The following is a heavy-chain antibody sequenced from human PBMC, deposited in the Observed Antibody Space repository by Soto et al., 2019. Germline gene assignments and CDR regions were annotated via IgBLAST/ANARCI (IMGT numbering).Heavy chain of an antibody. D-gene: IGHD4-17*01. CDR2: IIPILGIA. V-gene: IGHV1-69*02. CDR1: GGTFSSYT. J-gene: IGHJ4*02. Sequence: QVQLVQSGAEVKKPGSSVKVSCKASGGTFSSYTISWVRQAPGQGLEWMGRIIPILGIANYAQKFQGRVTITADKSTSTAYMELSSLRSEDTAVYYCASPRHDPTVTTGFDYWGQGTLVTVSS. CDR3: ASPRHDPTVTTGFDY.